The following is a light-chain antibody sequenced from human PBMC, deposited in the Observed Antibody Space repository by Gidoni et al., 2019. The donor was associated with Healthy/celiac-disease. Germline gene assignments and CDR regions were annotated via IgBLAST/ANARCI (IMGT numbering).Light chain of an antibody. CDR1: QSISSW. CDR2: KAS. J-gene: IGKJ1*01. V-gene: IGKV1-5*03. CDR3: QQYNSYSWT. Sequence: DIQMPQSPSTLSASVGDRVTISCRASQSISSWLAWYQQKPGKSPKLLIYKASSLESGVPSRFSGSGSGTEFTLTISSLQPDDCATYYCQQYNSYSWTFGQGTKVEIK.